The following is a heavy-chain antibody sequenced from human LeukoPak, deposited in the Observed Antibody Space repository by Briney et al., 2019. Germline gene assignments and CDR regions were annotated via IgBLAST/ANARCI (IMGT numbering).Heavy chain of an antibody. V-gene: IGHV4-30-2*01. CDR3: AGSPLGYCSSTSCYENWFDP. CDR1: GGSISSGGYS. Sequence: SQTLSLTCAVSGGSISSGGYSWSWIRQPPGKGLEWIGYSYHSGSTYYNPSLKSRVTISVDRSKNQFSLKLSSVTAADTAVYYCAGSPLGYCSSTSCYENWFDPWGQGTLVTVSS. J-gene: IGHJ5*02. CDR2: SYHSGST. D-gene: IGHD2-2*01.